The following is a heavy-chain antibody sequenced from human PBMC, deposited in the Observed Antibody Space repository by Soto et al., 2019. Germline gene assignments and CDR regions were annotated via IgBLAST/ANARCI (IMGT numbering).Heavy chain of an antibody. D-gene: IGHD5-12*01. CDR1: GDRVSNNSV. CDR2: TYYRSRWYY. V-gene: IGHV6-1*01. J-gene: IGHJ4*02. CDR3: VRGYDDFNPRFDY. Sequence: SQTLTLTCAISGDRVSNNSVWNWIRQSPSRGLEWLGRTYYRSRWYYEYAPSVKSRITINPDTSKNQFSLQLNSVTPEDTAVYYCVRGYDDFNPRFDYWGQGTLVTVSS.